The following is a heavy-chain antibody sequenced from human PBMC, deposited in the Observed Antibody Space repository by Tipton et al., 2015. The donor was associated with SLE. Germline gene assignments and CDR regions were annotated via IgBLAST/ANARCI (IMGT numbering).Heavy chain of an antibody. Sequence: TLSLTCTVSGGSISSGSYYWSWIRQPAGKGLEWIGRIYTSGSTNYNPSLKSRVTISVGTSKNQFSLKLSSVTAADTAVYYCARALSSSGGFDYWGQGALGTVSS. D-gene: IGHD6-13*01. CDR2: IYTSGST. CDR1: GGSISSGSYY. V-gene: IGHV4-61*02. CDR3: ARALSSSGGFDY. J-gene: IGHJ4*02.